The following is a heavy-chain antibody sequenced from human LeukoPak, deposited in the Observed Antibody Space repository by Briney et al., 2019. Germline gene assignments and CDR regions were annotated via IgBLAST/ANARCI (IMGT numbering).Heavy chain of an antibody. D-gene: IGHD1-1*01. J-gene: IGHJ5*02. CDR2: IIPIFGRA. CDR1: GGTFSSEA. CDR3: ARGETILNWFGP. Sequence: SVKVSCKTSGGTFSSEAFIWVRQAPGQGLEWMGGIIPIFGRADYAQKFQDIVTITADESTSTVYMELSSLRSEDTAVYYCARGETILNWFGPWGQGTLVTVSS. V-gene: IGHV1-69*13.